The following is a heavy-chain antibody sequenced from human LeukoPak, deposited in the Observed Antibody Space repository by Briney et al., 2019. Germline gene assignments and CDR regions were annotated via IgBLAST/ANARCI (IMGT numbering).Heavy chain of an antibody. CDR3: ATSESQTRFDY. V-gene: IGHV5-51*01. CDR1: GYSFTTYW. J-gene: IGHJ4*02. Sequence: GESLKISCKGSGYSFTTYWIGWVRQMPGKGLEWIGIIFPGDSDTTYSPSLQGQVTISADKSINTAYLQWSSLRASDTAMYYCATSESQTRFDYWGQGTLVTVSS. CDR2: IFPGDSDT. D-gene: IGHD1/OR15-1a*01.